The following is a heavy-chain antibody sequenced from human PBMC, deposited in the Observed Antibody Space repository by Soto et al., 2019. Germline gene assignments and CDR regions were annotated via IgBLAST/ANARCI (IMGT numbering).Heavy chain of an antibody. CDR2: ISPNGQGI. Sequence: PGGSLRLSCGVSGFTVTSNGVSWVRQAPGKGLEWVSAISPNGQGIWYADSVKGRFAISRDISRNTVFLQMDSLRAEDTAVYYCAKDRQYPRDYSHYCGQGTLGTVSS. CDR3: AKDRQYPRDYSHY. CDR1: GFTVTSNG. J-gene: IGHJ4*02. V-gene: IGHV3-23*01. D-gene: IGHD4-4*01.